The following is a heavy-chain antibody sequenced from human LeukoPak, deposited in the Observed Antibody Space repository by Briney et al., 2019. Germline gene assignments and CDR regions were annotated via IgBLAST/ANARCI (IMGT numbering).Heavy chain of an antibody. D-gene: IGHD2-8*01. CDR3: ASVHYYGMEV. Sequence: GGSLRLSCAASGFTFSDYYMSWIRQAPGKGLEWVSYISSSGRIIYYADSVKGRFAISRDNAKNSLFLQMNSLRAEDTAVYYCASVHYYGMEVWGQGTTVTVSS. CDR1: GFTFSDYY. CDR2: ISSSGRII. V-gene: IGHV3-11*01. J-gene: IGHJ6*02.